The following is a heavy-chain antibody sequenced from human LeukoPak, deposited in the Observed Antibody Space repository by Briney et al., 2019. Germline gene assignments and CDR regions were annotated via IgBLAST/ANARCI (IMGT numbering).Heavy chain of an antibody. Sequence: GASVKVSCKASGYTFTTYYMHWVRQAPGQGLEWMGIIDPSGGSATYAQKFQGRVTMTRDTSTRTFYMELSSLRSEDTAVYYCARYSSGWDYWGQGTLVTVSS. D-gene: IGHD6-19*01. CDR2: IDPSGGSA. J-gene: IGHJ4*02. CDR1: GYTFTTYY. V-gene: IGHV1-46*01. CDR3: ARYSSGWDY.